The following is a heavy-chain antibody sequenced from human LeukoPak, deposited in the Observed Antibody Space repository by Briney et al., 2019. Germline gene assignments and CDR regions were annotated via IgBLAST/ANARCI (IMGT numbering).Heavy chain of an antibody. CDR3: ARDFYYGSGSYYNYYYYYMDV. Sequence: GASVKVSCRASGYTFTDYYMHWVRQAPGQGLEWMGWINPNSGGTNSAQKFQGRVTMTRDTSISTAYMELSRLRSDDTAVYYCARDFYYGSGSYYNYYYYYMDVWGKGTTVTVSS. CDR1: GYTFTDYY. J-gene: IGHJ6*03. D-gene: IGHD3-10*01. V-gene: IGHV1-2*02. CDR2: INPNSGGT.